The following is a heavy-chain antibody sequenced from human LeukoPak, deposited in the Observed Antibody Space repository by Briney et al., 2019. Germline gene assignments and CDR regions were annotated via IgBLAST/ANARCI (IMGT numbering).Heavy chain of an antibody. CDR3: AKDYYDSSGYYPLDY. CDR1: GFTFSSYA. J-gene: IGHJ4*02. D-gene: IGHD3-22*01. V-gene: IGHV3-23*01. CDR2: ISGSGGST. Sequence: GGSLRLSCAASGFTFSSYAMSWVRQAPGKGLEWVSAISGSGGSTYYADSVKGRFTISRDNTKNTLYLQMNSLRAEDTAVYYCAKDYYDSSGYYPLDYWGQGTLVTVSS.